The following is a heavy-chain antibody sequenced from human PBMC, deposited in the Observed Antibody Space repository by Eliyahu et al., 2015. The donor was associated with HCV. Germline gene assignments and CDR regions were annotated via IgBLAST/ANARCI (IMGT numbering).Heavy chain of an antibody. Sequence: QVQLQESGPGLVKPSXTLSLXCTVXGGSISSXSWXWIRQPAGKGLEWIGRIYTSGSTNYNPSLKSRVTMSVDTSKNQFSLKLSSVTAADTAVYYCAREGPYSSPPGYYYGMDVWGQGTTVTVSS. CDR1: GGSISSXS. CDR2: IYTSGST. D-gene: IGHD6-13*01. J-gene: IGHJ6*02. CDR3: AREGPYSSPPGYYYGMDV. V-gene: IGHV4-4*07.